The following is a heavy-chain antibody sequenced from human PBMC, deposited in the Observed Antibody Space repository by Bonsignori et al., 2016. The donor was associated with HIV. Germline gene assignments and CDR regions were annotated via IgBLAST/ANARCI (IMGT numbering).Heavy chain of an antibody. D-gene: IGHD5-18*01. Sequence: VRQAPGKGLEWVAFIWYDGRSEHYADSVKGRFSMSRDTSKSTVYLQMNGLRAEDTGLYYCAKDGYPDSWGHWFDSWGPGTQVTVSS. J-gene: IGHJ5*01. CDR2: IWYDGRSE. CDR3: AKDGYPDSWGHWFDS. V-gene: IGHV3-33*03.